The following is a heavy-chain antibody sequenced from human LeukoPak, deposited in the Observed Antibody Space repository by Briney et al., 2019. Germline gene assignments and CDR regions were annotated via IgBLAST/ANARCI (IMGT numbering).Heavy chain of an antibody. D-gene: IGHD6-6*01. J-gene: IGHJ4*02. V-gene: IGHV4-59*08. CDR1: GGSISSYY. CDR3: ASRSSSLSDYFDY. Sequence: PSETLSLTCTVSGGSISSYYWSWILQPPGKGLEWIGYIYYSGSTNYNPSLKSRVTISVDTSKNQFSLKLSSVTAADAAVYYCASRSSSLSDYFDYWGQGTLVTVSS. CDR2: IYYSGST.